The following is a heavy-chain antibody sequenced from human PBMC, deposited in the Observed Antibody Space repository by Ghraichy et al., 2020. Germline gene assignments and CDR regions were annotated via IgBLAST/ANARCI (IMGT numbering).Heavy chain of an antibody. J-gene: IGHJ4*02. Sequence: LSLTCAASGFTFKDYYMRWTRQAPGKGLEWVSYISHDGETIYYADSVKGRFTVSRDNAQKSLYLQMNSLTADDTAVYYCARPSPYFDYWGQGSLVTVSS. CDR3: ARPSPYFDY. CDR1: GFTFKDYY. D-gene: IGHD3-16*01. CDR2: ISHDGETI. V-gene: IGHV3-11*01.